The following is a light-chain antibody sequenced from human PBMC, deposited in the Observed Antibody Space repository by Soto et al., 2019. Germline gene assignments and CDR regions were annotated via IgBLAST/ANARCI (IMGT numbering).Light chain of an antibody. CDR3: CSYAGSSPRV. V-gene: IGLV2-23*02. Sequence: QSALTQPASVSGSPGQSITISCTGTSSDVGSYNLVSWYQQHPGKAPKLMIYEVSKRPSGVSNRFSGSKSGNTASLTISGLQAEDEAEYYCCSYAGSSPRVVGGGTKVT. CDR1: SSDVGSYNL. CDR2: EVS. J-gene: IGLJ3*02.